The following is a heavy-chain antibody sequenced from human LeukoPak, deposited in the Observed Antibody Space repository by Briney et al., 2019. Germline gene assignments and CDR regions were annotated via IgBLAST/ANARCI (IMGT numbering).Heavy chain of an antibody. CDR2: ISYSGST. J-gene: IGHJ5*02. V-gene: IGHV4-59*01. CDR1: GGSIGSYY. D-gene: IGHD5-12*01. CDR3: ARGGSGYALNWFDP. Sequence: SETLSLTCTVSGGSIGSYYWSWIRQPPGKGLEWIGHISYSGSTNYNPSLKSRVTISVDMSKNQFSLKLSSVTAADTAVYYCARGGSGYALNWFDPWGQGTLVTVSS.